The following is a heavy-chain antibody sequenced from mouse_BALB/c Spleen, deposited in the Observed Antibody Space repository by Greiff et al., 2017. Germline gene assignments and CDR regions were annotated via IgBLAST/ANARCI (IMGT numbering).Heavy chain of an antibody. J-gene: IGHJ4*01. CDR3: ALIYYDYDGVSVYYAMYY. CDR1: GFNIKDYY. V-gene: IGHV14-1*02. CDR2: IDPENGNT. D-gene: IGHD2-4*01. Sequence: EVQLQQSGAELVRPGALVKLSCKASGFNIKDYYMHWVKQRPEQGLEWIGWIDPENGNTIYDPKFQGKASITADTSSNTAYLQLSSLTSEDTAVYYCALIYYDYDGVSVYYAMYYWGQGTSVTVSS.